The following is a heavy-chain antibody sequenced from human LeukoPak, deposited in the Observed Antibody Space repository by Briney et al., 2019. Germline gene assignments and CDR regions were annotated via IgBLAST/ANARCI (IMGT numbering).Heavy chain of an antibody. D-gene: IGHD3-3*01. CDR3: ARPHYDFWSGSRAEYFQH. J-gene: IGHJ1*01. Sequence: PGGSLRLSCAASGFTFDDYAMHWVRQAPGKGLEWVSGISWNSGSIGYADSVKGRFTISRDNSKNTLYLQMNSLRAEDTAVYYCARPHYDFWSGSRAEYFQHWGQGTLVTVSS. CDR1: GFTFDDYA. CDR2: ISWNSGSI. V-gene: IGHV3-9*01.